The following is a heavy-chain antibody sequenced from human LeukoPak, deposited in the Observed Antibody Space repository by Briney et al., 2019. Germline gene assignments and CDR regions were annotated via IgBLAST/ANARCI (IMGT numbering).Heavy chain of an antibody. CDR2: INPYNGDT. J-gene: IGHJ3*02. CDR3: ARDSVAVAGHDAFDI. CDR1: GYTFTSHG. D-gene: IGHD6-19*01. Sequence: ASVKVSCKASGYTFTSHGISWVRQAPGQGLEWMGWINPYNGDTKYAQNVQGRVTMSTDTSTSTAYMELRSLRSDDTAVYYCARDSVAVAGHDAFDIWGQGTMVTVPS. V-gene: IGHV1-18*01.